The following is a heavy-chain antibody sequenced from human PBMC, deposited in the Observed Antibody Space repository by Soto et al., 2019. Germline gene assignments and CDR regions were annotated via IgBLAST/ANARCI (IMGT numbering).Heavy chain of an antibody. CDR1: GFTFDDYA. Sequence: PGGSLRLSCAASGFTFDDYAMHWVRQAPGKGLEWVSGISWNSGSIGYADSVKGRFTISRDNAKNSLYLQMNSLRAEDTALYYCAKDSGDYDFWSGYYTYFDYWGQGTLVTVSS. CDR2: ISWNSGSI. CDR3: AKDSGDYDFWSGYYTYFDY. D-gene: IGHD3-3*01. J-gene: IGHJ4*02. V-gene: IGHV3-9*01.